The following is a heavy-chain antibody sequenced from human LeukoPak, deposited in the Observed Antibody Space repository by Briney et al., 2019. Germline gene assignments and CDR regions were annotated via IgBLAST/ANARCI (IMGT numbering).Heavy chain of an antibody. J-gene: IGHJ5*02. V-gene: IGHV4-39*01. Sequence: PSETLSLTCTVSGGSISSGSYYWGWIRQPPGKGLEWIGSIYYSGSTYYNPSLKSRVTISIDTSKTQFSLKLSSLTAADAAVYYCARHFSYDSSALFDPWGQGTLVTVSS. CDR1: GGSISSGSYY. CDR2: IYYSGST. D-gene: IGHD3-22*01. CDR3: ARHFSYDSSALFDP.